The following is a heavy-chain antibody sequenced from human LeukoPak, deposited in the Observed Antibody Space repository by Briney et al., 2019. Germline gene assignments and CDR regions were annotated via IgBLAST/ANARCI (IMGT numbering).Heavy chain of an antibody. CDR3: ARDRGAYYYGSGSFFDY. CDR1: GYTFTSYG. D-gene: IGHD3-10*01. Sequence: ASVKVSCKASGYTFTSYGISWVRQAPGQGLEWMGWISAYNGNTNYAQKLQGRVTMTTDTSTSTAYMELRSLRSDDTAVYYCARDRGAYYYGSGSFFDYRGQGTLVTVSS. J-gene: IGHJ4*02. CDR2: ISAYNGNT. V-gene: IGHV1-18*01.